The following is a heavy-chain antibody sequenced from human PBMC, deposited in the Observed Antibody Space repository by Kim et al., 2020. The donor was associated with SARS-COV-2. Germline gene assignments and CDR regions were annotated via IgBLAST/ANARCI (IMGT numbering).Heavy chain of an antibody. D-gene: IGHD1-1*01. V-gene: IGHV4-59*08. Sequence: SNPSLKRRVTISVDTSKNQFSLKLSAVTAADTAVYYCARLTTGTFNWFDPWGQGTLVTVSS. CDR3: ARLTTGTFNWFDP. J-gene: IGHJ5*02.